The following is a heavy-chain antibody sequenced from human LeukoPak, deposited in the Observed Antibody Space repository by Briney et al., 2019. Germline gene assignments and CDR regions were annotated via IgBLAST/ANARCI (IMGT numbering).Heavy chain of an antibody. D-gene: IGHD5-24*01. CDR3: ARGGGYRYYYMDV. V-gene: IGHV4-39*07. CDR1: GGSISSSSYY. CDR2: ICYSGST. Sequence: SETLSLTCTVSGGSISSSSYYWGWIRQPPGKGLEWIGSICYSGSTYYNPSLKSRVTISEDTSKNQVSLKLSSVTAADTAVYYCARGGGYRYYYMDVWGKGTTVTVSS. J-gene: IGHJ6*03.